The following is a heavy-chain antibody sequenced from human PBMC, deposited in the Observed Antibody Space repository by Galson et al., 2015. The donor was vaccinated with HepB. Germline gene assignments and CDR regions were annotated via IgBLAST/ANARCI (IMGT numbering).Heavy chain of an antibody. V-gene: IGHV7-4-1*02. Sequence: SVKVSCKASGYTLTSYAMNWVRQAPGQGLEWMGWINTNTGNPTYAQGFTGRFVFSLDTSVSTAYLRISSLKAEDTAVYYCARYSYGFPPKDWGQGTLVTVSS. J-gene: IGHJ4*02. CDR2: INTNTGNP. CDR1: GYTLTSYA. CDR3: ARYSYGFPPKD. D-gene: IGHD5-18*01.